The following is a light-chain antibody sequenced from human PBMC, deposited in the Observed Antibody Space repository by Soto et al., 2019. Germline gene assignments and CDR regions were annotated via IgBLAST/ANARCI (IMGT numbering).Light chain of an antibody. CDR2: YVN. J-gene: IGLJ3*02. CDR3: CSYAGSYTFWV. CDR1: SSDVGGYNF. Sequence: QSVLTQPRSVSGSPGQSVTISCTGTSSDVGGYNFVSWYQQYPGKAPKLMIYYVNVRPSGVPDRFSGSKSGNTASLTISVLQAEDEADYYCCSYAGSYTFWVFGGGTKLTVL. V-gene: IGLV2-11*01.